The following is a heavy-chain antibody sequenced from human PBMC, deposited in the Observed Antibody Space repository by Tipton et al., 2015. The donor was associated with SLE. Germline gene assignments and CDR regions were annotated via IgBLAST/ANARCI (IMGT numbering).Heavy chain of an antibody. V-gene: IGHV4-39*07. CDR3: ARGREWNWSPYYMDV. CDR1: GGSITSNSHY. CDR2: ISSAGST. D-gene: IGHD1-1*01. J-gene: IGHJ6*03. Sequence: TLSLTCSVSGGSITSNSHYWVWIRQPPGKGLEWIGSISSAGSTYYNPSLKTRLTMSVDTSRDQFSLTLNSGTAADTGIYYCARGREWNWSPYYMDVWGKGTTVTVSS.